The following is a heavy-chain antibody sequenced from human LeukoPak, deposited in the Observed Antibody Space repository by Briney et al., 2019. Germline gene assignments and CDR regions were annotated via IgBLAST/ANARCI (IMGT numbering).Heavy chain of an antibody. D-gene: IGHD1-26*01. J-gene: IGHJ4*02. CDR1: GFTFSSYG. CDR3: AKVGGVGASKTDY. V-gene: IGHV3-30*02. Sequence: GGSLRLSCAASGFTFSSYGMHWVRRAPGKGLEWVAFIRYDGSNKYYADSVKGRFTISRDNSKNTLYLQMNSLRAEDTAVYYCAKVGGVGASKTDYWGQGTLVTVSS. CDR2: IRYDGSNK.